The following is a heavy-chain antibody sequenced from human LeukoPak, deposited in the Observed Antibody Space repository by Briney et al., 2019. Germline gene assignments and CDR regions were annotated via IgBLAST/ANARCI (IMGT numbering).Heavy chain of an antibody. CDR3: ARATVTSPDAFDI. CDR1: GYTFTGYY. V-gene: IGHV1-2*02. J-gene: IGHJ3*02. D-gene: IGHD5-12*01. Sequence: ASVKVSCKASGYTFTGYYMHWVRQAPGQGLEWMGWINPNSGGTNYAQKFQGRVTMTRDTSISTAYMELSSLRSEDTAVYYCARATVTSPDAFDIWGQGTMVTVSS. CDR2: INPNSGGT.